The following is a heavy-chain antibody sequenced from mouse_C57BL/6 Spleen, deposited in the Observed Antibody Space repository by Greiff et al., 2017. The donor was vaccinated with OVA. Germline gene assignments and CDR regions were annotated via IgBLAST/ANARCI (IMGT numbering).Heavy chain of an antibody. J-gene: IGHJ2*01. Sequence: QVTLKESGPGILQPSQTLSLTCSFSGFSLSTFGMGVGWLRQPSGMGLEWLAHIWWADDKYYNPALKSRLTISKDTSKNPVVLKIANVDTADTATYYCARSYDYDEGFDYWGQGTTLTVSS. CDR3: ARSYDYDEGFDY. CDR1: GFSLSTFGMG. D-gene: IGHD2-4*01. V-gene: IGHV8-8*01. CDR2: IWWADDK.